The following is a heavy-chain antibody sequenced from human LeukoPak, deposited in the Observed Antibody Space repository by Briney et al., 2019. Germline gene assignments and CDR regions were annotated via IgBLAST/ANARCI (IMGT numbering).Heavy chain of an antibody. CDR2: IYHSGST. Sequence: RPSETLSLTCTVSGGSISSSSYYWSWIRQPPGKGLEWIGYIYHSGSTYYNPSLKSRVTISVDRSKNQFSLKLSSVTAADTAVYYCARGTNIYSYGSNYFDYWGQGTLVTVSS. J-gene: IGHJ4*02. V-gene: IGHV4-30-2*01. CDR1: GGSISSSSYY. D-gene: IGHD5-18*01. CDR3: ARGTNIYSYGSNYFDY.